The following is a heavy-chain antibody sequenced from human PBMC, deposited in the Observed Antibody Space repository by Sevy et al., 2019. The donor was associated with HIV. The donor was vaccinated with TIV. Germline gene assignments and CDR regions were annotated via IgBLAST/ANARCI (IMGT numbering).Heavy chain of an antibody. CDR2: ISYDGSNK. V-gene: IGHV3-30-3*01. J-gene: IGHJ4*02. Sequence: GGSLRLSCVASGFTFSSYAMHWVRQAPGKGLEWVAVISYDGSNKYYADSVKGRFTISRDNSKNTLYLQMNSLRAEDTAVYYCARDSTSSGYYSNIDYWGQGTLVTVSS. CDR3: ARDSTSSGYYSNIDY. D-gene: IGHD3-22*01. CDR1: GFTFSSYA.